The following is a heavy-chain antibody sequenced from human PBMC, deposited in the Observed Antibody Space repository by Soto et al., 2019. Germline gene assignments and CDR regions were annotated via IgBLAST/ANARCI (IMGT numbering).Heavy chain of an antibody. CDR2: IIPIFGTA. J-gene: IGHJ6*02. Sequence: QVQLVQSGAEVKKPGSSVKVSCKASGGTFSSYAISWVRQAPGQGLEWMGGIIPIFGTANYAQKFQGRVTITADESTSTAYMELSSLTSEDTAVYYCARDYYDSSGYYYYYYGMDVWGQGTTVTVSS. D-gene: IGHD3-22*01. CDR3: ARDYYDSSGYYYYYYGMDV. CDR1: GGTFSSYA. V-gene: IGHV1-69*01.